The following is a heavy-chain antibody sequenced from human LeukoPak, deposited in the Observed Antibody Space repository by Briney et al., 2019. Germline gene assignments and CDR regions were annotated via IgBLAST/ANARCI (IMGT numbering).Heavy chain of an antibody. Sequence: PGGSLRLSCAASGFTFDAFGMTWVRQAPGKGLEWVSAIRGDAGSTGYADSVKGRFTISRDNAKNSLYLQMNSLRVEDTALYYCARVWAWGSGNYFGNWGQGTLVTVSS. J-gene: IGHJ4*02. V-gene: IGHV3-20*04. CDR3: ARVWAWGSGNYFGN. CDR2: IRGDAGST. CDR1: GFTFDAFG. D-gene: IGHD7-27*01.